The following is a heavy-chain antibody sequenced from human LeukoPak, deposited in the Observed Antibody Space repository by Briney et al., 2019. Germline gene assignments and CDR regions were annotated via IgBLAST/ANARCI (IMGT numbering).Heavy chain of an antibody. D-gene: IGHD3-10*01. V-gene: IGHV1-8*01. CDR1: GYTLTSYD. CDR2: MNPNSGNT. J-gene: IGHJ5*02. CDR3: ARKRLWFAGYNWFDP. Sequence: GASVKVSCKASGYTLTSYDINWVRQATGQGLEWMGWMNPNSGNTGYAQKFQGRVTMTRNTSISTAYMELSSLRSEDTAVYYCARKRLWFAGYNWFDPWGQGTLVTVSS.